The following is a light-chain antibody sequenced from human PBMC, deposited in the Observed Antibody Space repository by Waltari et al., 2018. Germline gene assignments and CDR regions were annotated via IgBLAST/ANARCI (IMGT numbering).Light chain of an antibody. CDR3: QSYDISLSAYV. V-gene: IGLV1-40*01. CDR1: GSNIGAGFD. Sequence: QSVLTQPPSLSGAPGQRVTISCAGNGSNIGAGFDVHGYQQFPGSAPRLLISVNNDRPSGVPDRFSASKSGTSASLAVSVLQAQDEADYYCQSYDISLSAYVFGGGTKLTVL. CDR2: VNN. J-gene: IGLJ3*02.